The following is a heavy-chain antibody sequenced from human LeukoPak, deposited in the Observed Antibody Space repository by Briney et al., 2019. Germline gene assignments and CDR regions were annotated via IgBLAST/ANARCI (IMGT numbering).Heavy chain of an antibody. CDR1: GFTVSSYY. J-gene: IGHJ4*02. D-gene: IGHD6-19*01. Sequence: GGSLRLSCAASGFTVSSYYMSWVRQAPGKGLECVSVVSSGGTTYYADSVKGRFTISRDNSKNTLHLQMSSLRADDTAVYYCARDSGWYVDLWGQGTLATVSS. CDR3: ARDSGWYVDL. CDR2: VSSGGTT. V-gene: IGHV3-53*01.